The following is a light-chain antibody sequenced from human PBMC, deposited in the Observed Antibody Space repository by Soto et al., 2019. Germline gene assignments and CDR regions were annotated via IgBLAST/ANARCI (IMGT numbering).Light chain of an antibody. Sequence: DIQMTQSHSTLSASVGDRVTITCRASQSINSWLAWYQQKPGKAPKLLIYKASSLESGVPSRFSGSGSGTEFTLTISSLQPDDFATYYCQQYNSYPVTFGGGTKVEIK. CDR2: KAS. J-gene: IGKJ4*01. CDR1: QSINSW. CDR3: QQYNSYPVT. V-gene: IGKV1-5*03.